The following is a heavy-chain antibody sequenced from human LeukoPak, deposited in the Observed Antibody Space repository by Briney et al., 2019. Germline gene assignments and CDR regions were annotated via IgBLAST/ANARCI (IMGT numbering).Heavy chain of an antibody. Sequence: GASVKVSCKPSGYTFTGYYLHWVRQAPGQGPAWMGWINPNTGATMYSQKFQGRVTMTRDTSVSTGYLELRSLRSDDSAVYYCARDRVGSGWPRPYYFEIWGQGTLVTVSS. CDR1: GYTFTGYY. V-gene: IGHV1-2*02. J-gene: IGHJ4*02. CDR2: INPNTGAT. D-gene: IGHD6-19*01. CDR3: ARDRVGSGWPRPYYFEI.